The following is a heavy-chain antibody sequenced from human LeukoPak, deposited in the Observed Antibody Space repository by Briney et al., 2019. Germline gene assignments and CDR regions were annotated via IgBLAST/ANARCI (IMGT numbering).Heavy chain of an antibody. CDR2: LYSGGSP. J-gene: IGHJ6*02. Sequence: PGGSLRLSCAASGFPVSMNYMSWVRQAPGKGLEWISVLYSGGSPYFADSVKGRFTLSRDDSNNTVFLKMSSLRAEDSAIYYCATDEDLPVASDGNTTFYFGIDVWGQGTTVTVSS. CDR1: GFPVSMNY. V-gene: IGHV3-66*01. D-gene: IGHD6-13*01. CDR3: ATDEDLPVASDGNTTFYFGIDV.